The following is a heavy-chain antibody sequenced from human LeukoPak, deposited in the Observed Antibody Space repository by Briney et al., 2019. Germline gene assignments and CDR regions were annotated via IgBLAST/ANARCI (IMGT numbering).Heavy chain of an antibody. Sequence: GGSLRPSCAASGFTFSSYGMHWVRQAPGKGLEWVAVISYDGSNKYYADSVKGRFTISRDNSKNTLYLQMNSLRAEDTAVYYCAKGGRGYSIPYYFDYWGQGTLVTVSS. CDR2: ISYDGSNK. J-gene: IGHJ4*02. CDR3: AKGGRGYSIPYYFDY. D-gene: IGHD2-15*01. V-gene: IGHV3-30*18. CDR1: GFTFSSYG.